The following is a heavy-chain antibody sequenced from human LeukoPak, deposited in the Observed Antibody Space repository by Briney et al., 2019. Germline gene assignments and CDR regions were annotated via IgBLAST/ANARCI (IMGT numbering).Heavy chain of an antibody. Sequence: SETLSLTCAVYGGSFSGYYWSWIRQPPGKGLEWIGEINHSGSTNYNPSLKSRVTISVDTSKNQFSLKLSSVTAADTAVYYCARGGSSGWYGGRLLYYYGMDVWGQGTTVTVSS. CDR2: INHSGST. CDR1: GGSFSGYY. D-gene: IGHD6-19*01. J-gene: IGHJ6*02. CDR3: ARGGSSGWYGGRLLYYYGMDV. V-gene: IGHV4-34*01.